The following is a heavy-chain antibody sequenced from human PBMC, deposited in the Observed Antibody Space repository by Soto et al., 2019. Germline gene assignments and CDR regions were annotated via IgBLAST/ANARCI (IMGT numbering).Heavy chain of an antibody. D-gene: IGHD3-10*01. CDR2: ISSRGSAI. V-gene: IGHV3-48*03. Sequence: EVQLVESGGGLVQPGGSLRLSCAASGFTFSSYEMNWVRQAPGKGLEWLSYISSRGSAIYYADSVKGRFTISRDNAKNSLYLQMNSLRAEDTAVYYCVSDGREYGSGSYFPDYWGQGTLVTVSS. CDR1: GFTFSSYE. CDR3: VSDGREYGSGSYFPDY. J-gene: IGHJ4*02.